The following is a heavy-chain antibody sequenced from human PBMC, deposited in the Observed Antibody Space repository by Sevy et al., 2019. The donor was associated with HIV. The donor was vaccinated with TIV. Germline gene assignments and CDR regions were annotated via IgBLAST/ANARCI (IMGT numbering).Heavy chain of an antibody. V-gene: IGHV1-69*04. CDR1: GGTFSSYA. Sequence: ASVKVSCKASGGTFSSYAISWVRQAPGQGLEWMGRIIPILGIANYAQKFQGRVTITADKSTSTAYMELSSLRSEDTAVYYCAVGGEHEDYYYGMDVWGQGTTVTVSS. CDR2: IIPILGIA. D-gene: IGHD3-16*01. J-gene: IGHJ6*02. CDR3: AVGGEHEDYYYGMDV.